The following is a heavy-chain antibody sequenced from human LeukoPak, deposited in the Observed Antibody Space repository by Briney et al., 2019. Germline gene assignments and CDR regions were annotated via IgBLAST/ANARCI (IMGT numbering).Heavy chain of an antibody. D-gene: IGHD2-8*02. Sequence: PSETQSLTCTVSGGSISSYYWSWIRQPPGKGLEWIGYIYYSGSANNNPSLKSRVTTSVDTSTNQLSLRLTSVTAADTAVYYCARSRTVFDGFDIWGQGTMVTVSP. V-gene: IGHV4-59*08. CDR3: ARSRTVFDGFDI. CDR2: IYYSGSA. CDR1: GGSISSYY. J-gene: IGHJ3*02.